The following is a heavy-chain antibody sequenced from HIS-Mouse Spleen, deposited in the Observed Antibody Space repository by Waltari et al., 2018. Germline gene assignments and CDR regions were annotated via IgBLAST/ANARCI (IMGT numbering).Heavy chain of an antibody. CDR1: GGSISSYY. CDR2: IYYSGST. CDR3: ARVKYSNAFDI. D-gene: IGHD6-6*01. Sequence: QVQLQESGPGLVKPSETLSLTCNVSGGSISSYYWSWIRQPPGKGLEWIGYIYYSGSTNYNPSLKSRVTISVDTSKNQFSLKLSSVTAADTAVYYCARVKYSNAFDIWGQGTMVTVSS. J-gene: IGHJ3*02. V-gene: IGHV4-59*01.